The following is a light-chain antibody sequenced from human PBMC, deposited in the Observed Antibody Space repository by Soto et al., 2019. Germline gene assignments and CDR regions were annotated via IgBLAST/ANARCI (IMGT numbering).Light chain of an antibody. V-gene: IGLV2-14*01. J-gene: IGLJ3*02. CDR1: SSDVGGYNY. CDR2: EVS. Sequence: QSALTQPASVSGSPGQSITISCTGTSSDVGGYNYVSWYQQHPGKAPKLIIFEVSNRPSGVSNRFSGSKSGNTASLTISGLQAEDEADYHCSSYPTPPPLGVFGGGTKLTVL. CDR3: SSYPTPPPLGV.